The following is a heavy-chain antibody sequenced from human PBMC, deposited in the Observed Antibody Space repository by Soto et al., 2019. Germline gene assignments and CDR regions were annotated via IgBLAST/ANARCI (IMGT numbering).Heavy chain of an antibody. V-gene: IGHV3-21*01. CDR1: GFTFSSYS. CDR3: ARGCIAAAGAPLYYYYYYMDV. D-gene: IGHD6-13*01. CDR2: ISSSSSYI. Sequence: EVQLVESGGGLVKPGGSLRLSCAASGFTFSSYSMNWVRQAPGKGLEWVSSISSSSSYIYYADSVKGRFTISRDNAKNSLYLQMNSLRAEDTAVYYCARGCIAAAGAPLYYYYYYMDVWGKGTTVTVSS. J-gene: IGHJ6*03.